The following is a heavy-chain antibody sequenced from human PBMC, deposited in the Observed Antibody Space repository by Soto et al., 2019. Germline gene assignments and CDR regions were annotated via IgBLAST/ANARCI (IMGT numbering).Heavy chain of an antibody. CDR3: ARDSGYCIFDY. J-gene: IGHJ4*02. V-gene: IGHV4-34*01. D-gene: IGHD3-22*01. CDR2: INHSGST. Sequence: SETLSLTCAVYGGSFSGYYWTWIRQPPGTGLEWIGEINHSGSTNYNPSLKSRVTISVDTSKSQFSLKLTSVTAADTAVYYCARDSGYCIFDYWGQGTMVTVSS. CDR1: GGSFSGYY.